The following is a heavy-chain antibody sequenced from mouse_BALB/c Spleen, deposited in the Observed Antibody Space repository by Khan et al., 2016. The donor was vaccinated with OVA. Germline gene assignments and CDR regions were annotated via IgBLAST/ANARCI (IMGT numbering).Heavy chain of an antibody. Sequence: EVKLEESGGGLVKPGGSLKVSCAASGFTFSNYAMSWVRQTPEKRLEWVASISSGDSTYYPDSVKGRFTISRDNARNILYLQMSSLRSDDMAMYYCARDYWFVYWGQGTLVTVSA. CDR2: ISSGDST. V-gene: IGHV5-6-5*01. CDR3: ARDYWFVY. J-gene: IGHJ3*01. CDR1: GFTFSNYA.